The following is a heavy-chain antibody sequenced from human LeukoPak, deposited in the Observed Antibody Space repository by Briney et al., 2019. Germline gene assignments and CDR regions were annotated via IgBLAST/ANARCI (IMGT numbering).Heavy chain of an antibody. J-gene: IGHJ4*02. CDR3: AGICSSSGCHLDY. D-gene: IGHD2-2*01. CDR2: INPNDGGT. Sequence: ASVKVSCKASGYTFTGYYMHWVRQAPGQGLEWVGGINPNDGGTYSAQKFQGRVAMTRDTSISTVYMELSSLTSVDTAVYFCAGICSSSGCHLDYWGQGTLVTVSS. CDR1: GYTFTGYY. V-gene: IGHV1-2*02.